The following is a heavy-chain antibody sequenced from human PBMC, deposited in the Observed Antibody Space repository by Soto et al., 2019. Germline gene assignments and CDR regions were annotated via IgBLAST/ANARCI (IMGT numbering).Heavy chain of an antibody. J-gene: IGHJ4*02. V-gene: IGHV4-39*01. CDR1: GGSITSYF. CDR2: IYYSGIT. Sequence: SETLSLTCTVSGGSITSYFWGWIRQPPGKGLEWVGSIYYSGITYYNPSLKSRVTLSIDTSKNQFSLNLSSVTAADTAVYYCARRSRVPAAVFDSWGQGTLVTVSS. CDR3: ARRSRVPAAVFDS. D-gene: IGHD2-2*01.